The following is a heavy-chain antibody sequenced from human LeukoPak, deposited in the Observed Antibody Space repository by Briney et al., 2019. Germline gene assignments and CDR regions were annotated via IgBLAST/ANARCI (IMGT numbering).Heavy chain of an antibody. CDR1: GYSFTSYW. D-gene: IGHD1-14*01. CDR3: ARAGYKGNWFDP. J-gene: IGHJ5*02. CDR2: IDPSDSYT. Sequence: GESQKISCKGSGYSFTSYWISWVRQMPGKGLEWMGRIDPSDSYTNYSPSFQGHVTISADKSISTAYLQWSSLKASDTAMYYCARAGYKGNWFDPWGQGTLVTVSS. V-gene: IGHV5-10-1*01.